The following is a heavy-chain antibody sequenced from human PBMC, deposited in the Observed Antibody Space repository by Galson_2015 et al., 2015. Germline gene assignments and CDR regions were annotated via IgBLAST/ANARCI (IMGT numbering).Heavy chain of an antibody. CDR3: ARETSATGYGDH. Sequence: SVKVPCKASGYTFSNYHIHWVRQAPGQGLEWMGIVTPGSGATSYAEKFQGRVIMTGDMSTTTAFLELSSLRSDDTALYYCARETSATGYGDHWGQGTLVTVSS. D-gene: IGHD5-12*01. CDR1: GYTFSNYH. V-gene: IGHV1-46*01. CDR2: VTPGSGAT. J-gene: IGHJ4*02.